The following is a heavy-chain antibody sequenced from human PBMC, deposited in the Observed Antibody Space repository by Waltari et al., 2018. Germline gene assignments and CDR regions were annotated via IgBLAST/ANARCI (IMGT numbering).Heavy chain of an antibody. CDR3: VRNRGWQQFDF. CDR1: GFTFSSYS. Sequence: EVQLVESGGGLVKPGGSLRLSCAASGFTFSSYSMNWVRQAPGKGLEWVAGIKEDGSRKDYVDSVKGRFTISRDNAKSTLYLQMNSLRAEDTAVFYCVRNRGWQQFDFWGQGTLVTVSS. V-gene: IGHV3-7*01. D-gene: IGHD2-15*01. CDR2: IKEDGSRK. J-gene: IGHJ4*02.